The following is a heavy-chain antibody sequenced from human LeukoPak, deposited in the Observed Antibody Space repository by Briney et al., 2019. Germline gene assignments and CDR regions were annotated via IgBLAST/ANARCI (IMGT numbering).Heavy chain of an antibody. J-gene: IGHJ4*02. CDR3: AIEGFLRDLDF. Sequence: GGSLRLSCAASGFTFSSYAMRWVRQAPGKGLEWVSSITYSGDAYYPDSVKGRFTISRDNSQNTLSLQMDSLRAEDTAIYYCAIEGFLRDLDFGSQGTLVTVSS. CDR1: GFTFSSYA. CDR2: ITYSGDA. D-gene: IGHD3-10*01. V-gene: IGHV3-23*01.